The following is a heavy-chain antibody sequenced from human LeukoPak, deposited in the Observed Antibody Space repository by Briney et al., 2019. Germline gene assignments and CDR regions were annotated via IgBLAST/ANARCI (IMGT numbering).Heavy chain of an antibody. V-gene: IGHV3-30-3*01. CDR3: ARANSSAWHNFGF. J-gene: IGHJ4*02. CDR1: GFTFSSYA. Sequence: GGSLRLSCAASGFTFSSYAMHWVRQAPGKGLEWVAVISYDGSNYYADSVKGRFTISRDNSRDTLYLEMNSLRAEDRAVYYCARANSSAWHNFGFWGQGTLVTVSS. D-gene: IGHD6-19*01. CDR2: ISYDGSN.